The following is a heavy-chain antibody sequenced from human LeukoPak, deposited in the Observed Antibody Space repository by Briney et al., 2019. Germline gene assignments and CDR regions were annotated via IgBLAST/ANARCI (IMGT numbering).Heavy chain of an antibody. CDR2: IKQDGSEV. Sequence: GGSLRLSCAASGFTFSSYSMNWVRQAPGKGLEWVANIKQDGSEVYYVDSVKGRFTISRDNAKNSLYLQMKSLRAEDTAVYYCARNGMAVAPTPWDWGQGTLVTVSS. CDR3: ARNGMAVAPTPWD. D-gene: IGHD6-19*01. CDR1: GFTFSSYS. J-gene: IGHJ4*02. V-gene: IGHV3-7*05.